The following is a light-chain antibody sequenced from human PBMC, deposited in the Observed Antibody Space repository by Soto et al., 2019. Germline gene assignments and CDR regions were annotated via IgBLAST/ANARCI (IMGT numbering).Light chain of an antibody. CDR3: QQCGSLPGT. Sequence: ETVLTQSPGTLSLSPGERATLSWRASQSVNGNYLAWYQQKPGQAPRLLIYGTSSRATGIPDRFSGSGSGTDFTLTISRLEPEDFAVYYCQQCGSLPGTFGQGTKVDIK. J-gene: IGKJ1*01. CDR1: QSVNGNY. V-gene: IGKV3-20*01. CDR2: GTS.